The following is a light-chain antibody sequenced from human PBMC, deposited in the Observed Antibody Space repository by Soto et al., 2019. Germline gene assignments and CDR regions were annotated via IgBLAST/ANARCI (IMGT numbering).Light chain of an antibody. CDR2: DVS. J-gene: IGLJ1*01. CDR3: CSYAGSYTFV. Sequence: QSVLTQPRSVSGSPGQSVTISCTGTASDVGGYSYVSWYQQHPGKVPKLIIYDVSKWPSGVPDRFSGSKSGNTASLTISGLQAEDEGDYYCCSYAGSYTFVFGTGTQLTVL. V-gene: IGLV2-11*01. CDR1: ASDVGGYSY.